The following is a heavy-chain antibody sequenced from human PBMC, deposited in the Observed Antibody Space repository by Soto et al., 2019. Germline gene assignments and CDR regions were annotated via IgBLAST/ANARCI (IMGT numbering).Heavy chain of an antibody. CDR3: ANHPFDIVVVPAASLFYYFDY. CDR2: ISGSGGST. J-gene: IGHJ4*02. D-gene: IGHD2-2*01. V-gene: IGHV3-23*01. Sequence: EVQLLESGGGLVQPGGSLRLSCAASGFTFSSYAMSWVRQAPGKGLEWVSAISGSGGSTYYADSVKGRFTISGDNSKNKLYLQMNSLRAEDTAVYYCANHPFDIVVVPAASLFYYFDYWGQGTLVTVSS. CDR1: GFTFSSYA.